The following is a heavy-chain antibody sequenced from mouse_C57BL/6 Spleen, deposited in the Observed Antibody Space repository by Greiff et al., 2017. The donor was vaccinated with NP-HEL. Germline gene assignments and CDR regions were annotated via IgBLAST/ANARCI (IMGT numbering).Heavy chain of an antibody. V-gene: IGHV1-52*01. CDR2: IDPSDSET. CDR1: GYTFTSYW. D-gene: IGHD1-1*01. CDR3: ARRPLYYGSSYGYFDV. Sequence: QVQLQQPGAELVRPGSSVKLSCKASGYTFTSYWMHWVKQRPIQGLEWIGNIDPSDSETHYNQKFKDKATLTVDKSSSTAYMQRSSLTSEDSAVYYCARRPLYYGSSYGYFDVWGTGTTVTVSS. J-gene: IGHJ1*03.